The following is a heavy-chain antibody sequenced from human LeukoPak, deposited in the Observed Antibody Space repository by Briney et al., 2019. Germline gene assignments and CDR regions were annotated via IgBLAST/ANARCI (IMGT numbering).Heavy chain of an antibody. CDR3: ARKEGYVVVPAATPAGFDY. Sequence: PSETLSLTCAVYGGSFSGYYWSWIRQPPGKGLEWIGEINHSGSTNYNPSLKSRVTISVDTSKNQFSLKLSSVTAADTAVYYCARKEGYVVVPAATPAGFDYWGQGTLVTVSS. J-gene: IGHJ4*02. V-gene: IGHV4-34*01. CDR1: GGSFSGYY. CDR2: INHSGST. D-gene: IGHD2-2*01.